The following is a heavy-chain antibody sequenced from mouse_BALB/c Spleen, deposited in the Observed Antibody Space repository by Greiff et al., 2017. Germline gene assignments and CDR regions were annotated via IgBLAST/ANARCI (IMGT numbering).Heavy chain of an antibody. CDR1: GFTFSSFG. D-gene: IGHD3-1*01. Sequence: DVKLVESGGGLVQPGGSRKLSCAASGFTFSSFGMHWVRQAPEKGLEWVAYISSGSSTIYYADTVKGLFTISRDNPKNTLFLQMTSLRSEDTAMYYCARSAARATFAYWGQGTLVTVSA. CDR3: ARSAARATFAY. J-gene: IGHJ3*01. CDR2: ISSGSSTI. V-gene: IGHV5-17*02.